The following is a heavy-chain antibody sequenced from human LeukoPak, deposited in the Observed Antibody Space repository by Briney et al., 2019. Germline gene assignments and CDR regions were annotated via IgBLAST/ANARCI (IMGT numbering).Heavy chain of an antibody. CDR3: ASGSMVRGVSNWYFDL. CDR1: GASISSYY. V-gene: IGHV4-59*01. Sequence: SETLSLTCTVSGASISSYYWSWIRQPPGKGLEFIGYVYYSGGTNYNPSLKSRVTISADTSKNQSSLKLSSVTAADTAVYYCASGSMVRGVSNWYFDLWGRGTLVTVSS. J-gene: IGHJ2*01. CDR2: VYYSGGT. D-gene: IGHD3-10*01.